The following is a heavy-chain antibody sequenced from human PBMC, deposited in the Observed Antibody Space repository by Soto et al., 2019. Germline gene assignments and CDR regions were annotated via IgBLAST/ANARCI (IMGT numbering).Heavy chain of an antibody. V-gene: IGHV1-3*01. Sequence: ASVKGSCNASGYTFTSYAMHWVRQAPGQRLEWMGWINAGNGNTKYSQKFQGRVTITRDTSASTAYMELSSLRSEDTAVYYCARGSGPMIEWHWGQGTLVTVSS. J-gene: IGHJ4*02. CDR1: GYTFTSYA. CDR2: INAGNGNT. D-gene: IGHD3-22*01. CDR3: ARGSGPMIEWH.